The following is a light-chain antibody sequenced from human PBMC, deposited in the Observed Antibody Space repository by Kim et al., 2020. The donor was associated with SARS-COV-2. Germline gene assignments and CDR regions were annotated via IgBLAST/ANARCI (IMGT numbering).Light chain of an antibody. V-gene: IGKV1-17*01. CDR2: AAF. CDR3: LQHNNYPFT. CDR1: QDIGND. Sequence: SATVGDRVTIACQASQDIGNDLGWYQQKPGEAPKRLIYAAFTLQSGVPSRFSGSGFGAEFTLTISSLHPEDFATYYCLQHNNYPFTFGQGTKLEI. J-gene: IGKJ2*01.